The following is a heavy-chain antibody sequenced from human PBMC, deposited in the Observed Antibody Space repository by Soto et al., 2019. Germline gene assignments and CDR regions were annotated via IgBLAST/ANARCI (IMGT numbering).Heavy chain of an antibody. D-gene: IGHD3-10*01. V-gene: IGHV1-18*01. J-gene: IGHJ4*02. CDR2: ISGFNGQT. CDR3: ARVDPRGVAVVRDY. CDR1: GDTFASHG. Sequence: ASVKVSCKASGDTFASHGFSWVRQAPGQGLEWMGWISGFNGQTNYALKFQGRVTLTTDASTSTAYMELRSLRSDDTAVYFCARVDPRGVAVVRDYWGQGTLVTVSS.